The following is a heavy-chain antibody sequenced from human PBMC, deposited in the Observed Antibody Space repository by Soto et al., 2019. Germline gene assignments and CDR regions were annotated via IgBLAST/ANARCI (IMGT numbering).Heavy chain of an antibody. V-gene: IGHV5-51*01. Sequence: PGESLKISCKASGYRLSSYWIAWVRQMPGKGLEWMGIIYPGDSDTRYSPSFQGQVTISVDKSISTAYLQWSSLKASDTAMYYCASTSYYDSSGYYYQEYFQHWGQGTLVTVSS. CDR2: IYPGDSDT. CDR1: GYRLSSYW. J-gene: IGHJ1*01. D-gene: IGHD3-22*01. CDR3: ASTSYYDSSGYYYQEYFQH.